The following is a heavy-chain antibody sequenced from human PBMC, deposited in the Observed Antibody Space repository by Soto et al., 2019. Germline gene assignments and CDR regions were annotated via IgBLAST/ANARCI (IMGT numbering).Heavy chain of an antibody. D-gene: IGHD6-6*01. V-gene: IGHV4-39*07. CDR1: GGSISSSSYY. J-gene: IGHJ5*02. CDR2: IYYSGSS. Sequence: SETLSLTCTVSGGSISSSSYYWGWIRQPPGKGLEWIGSIYYSGSSDYNPSLKSRVTISVDTSKNQFSLKLSSVTAADTAVYYCAAQRSHSSSSFWFDPWGQGTQVT. CDR3: AAQRSHSSSSFWFDP.